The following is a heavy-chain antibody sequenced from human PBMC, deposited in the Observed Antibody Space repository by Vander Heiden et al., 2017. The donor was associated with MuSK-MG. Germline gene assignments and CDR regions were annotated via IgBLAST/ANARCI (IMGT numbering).Heavy chain of an antibody. CDR2: INSSGYNM. CDR3: FRWPAR. CDR1: GFTFSSWS. V-gene: IGHV3-48*04. Sequence: EVQLVESGGALVLPGGSLRLSCEGSGFTFSSWSMNWVRQGPGKGLEWVSYINSSGYNMCYADSVQGRFTISRDNAKNSVYLQMDRLRGDDTAVDYCFRWPARWGRGTMVTVSS. D-gene: IGHD6-6*01. J-gene: IGHJ4*02.